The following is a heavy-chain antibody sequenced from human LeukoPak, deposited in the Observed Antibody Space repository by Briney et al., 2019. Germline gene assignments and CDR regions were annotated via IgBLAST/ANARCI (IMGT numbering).Heavy chain of an antibody. CDR1: GYTFTNYY. D-gene: IGHD6-6*01. Sequence: GASVKVSCKASGYTFTNYYLHWLRQAPGQGREWMGIINPGGGSTNYAQNFQGRVSMTTDMSTTTVYMELSHLRSEDTALYYCARDIAPRPGPEYYFDTWGQGTLVTVSS. J-gene: IGHJ4*02. V-gene: IGHV1-46*01. CDR2: INPGGGST. CDR3: ARDIAPRPGPEYYFDT.